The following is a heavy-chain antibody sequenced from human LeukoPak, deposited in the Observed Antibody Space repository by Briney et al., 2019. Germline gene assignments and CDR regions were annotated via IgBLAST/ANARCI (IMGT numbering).Heavy chain of an antibody. CDR3: ARDRIRDYAHDAFDI. V-gene: IGHV1-69*05. CDR1: GGTFSSYA. D-gene: IGHD3-16*01. Sequence: ASVKVSCKASGGTFSSYAISWVRQAPGQGLEWMGGIIPIFGTANYAQKFQGGVTITTDESTSTAYMELSSLRSEDTAVYYCARDRIRDYAHDAFDIWGQGTMVTVSS. J-gene: IGHJ3*02. CDR2: IIPIFGTA.